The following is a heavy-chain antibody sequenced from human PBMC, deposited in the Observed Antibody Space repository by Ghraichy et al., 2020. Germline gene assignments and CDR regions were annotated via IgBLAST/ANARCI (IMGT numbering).Heavy chain of an antibody. J-gene: IGHJ3*02. V-gene: IGHV1-69*13. CDR1: GGPFSNYA. CDR2: IIPIFGTA. CDR3: AKNGHSGLGNPDAFDI. Sequence: SVKVSCKASGGPFSNYAISWVRQAPGQGLEWMGGIIPIFGTANYAQKFQGRLTITADESTTTAYMELSSLRSEDTAVFYCAKNGHSGLGNPDAFDIWGQGTMVIISS. D-gene: IGHD5-12*01.